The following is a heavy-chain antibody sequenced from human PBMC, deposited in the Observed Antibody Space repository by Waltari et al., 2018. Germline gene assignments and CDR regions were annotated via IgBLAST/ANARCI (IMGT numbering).Heavy chain of an antibody. CDR1: GGIMSGFS. V-gene: IGHV4-4*07. CDR2: GDSSGTA. J-gene: IGHJ6*03. Sequence: QEQLQESGPGLVKPSETLSLTCSVSGGIMSGFSWSWIRQPAGKGRGWSGRGDSSGTAAYNTSHKILVTMSVGTSKKGVSLILSSVTAADTAVYYCARGSIGDPGTYDYRDSMDVWGKGTTVTISS. CDR3: ARGSIGDPGTYDYRDSMDV.